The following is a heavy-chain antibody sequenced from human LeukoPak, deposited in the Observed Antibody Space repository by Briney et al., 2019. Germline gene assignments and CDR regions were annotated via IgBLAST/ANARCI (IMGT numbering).Heavy chain of an antibody. CDR2: IYYSGST. V-gene: IGHV4-39*01. D-gene: IGHD3-22*01. Sequence: KPSETLSLTCTVSGGSISSSSYYWGWIRQPPGKGLEWIGSIYYSGSTYHNPSLKSRVTISVDTSKNQFSLKLSSVTAADTAVYYCASWGSSGYYGHFDYWGQGTLVTVSS. J-gene: IGHJ4*02. CDR1: GGSISSSSYY. CDR3: ASWGSSGYYGHFDY.